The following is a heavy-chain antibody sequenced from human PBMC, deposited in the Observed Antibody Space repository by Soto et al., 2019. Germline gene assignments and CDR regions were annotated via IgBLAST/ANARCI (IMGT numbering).Heavy chain of an antibody. V-gene: IGHV3-48*04. CDR3: SRGGSGSYWGRGRNNY. Sequence: EVQLVESGGGLVQPGGSLRLSCAASGFSLSSYCMNWVRQAPGKGLEWISYISVSSSDIHYADSVKGRFTISRDNAKNLVYLQMNSLRVEDTAVYYCSRGGSGSYWGRGRNNYWGQGTLVTVSS. D-gene: IGHD3-10*01. J-gene: IGHJ4*02. CDR2: ISVSSSDI. CDR1: GFSLSSYC.